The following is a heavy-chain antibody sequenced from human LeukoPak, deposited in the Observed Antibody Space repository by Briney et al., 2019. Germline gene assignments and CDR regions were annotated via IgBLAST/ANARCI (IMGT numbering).Heavy chain of an antibody. CDR3: ARYVVASACFDS. Sequence: GGSLRLSCAASGFTLSGYWMHWVRHAPGEGLVWVSRMNSDGTVTTYADSVRGRFTISRDNARNTLYLQMSSLRAEDTAVYYCARYVVASACFDSWGQGTPVTVSP. CDR1: GFTLSGYW. J-gene: IGHJ4*02. CDR2: MNSDGTVT. V-gene: IGHV3-74*01. D-gene: IGHD2-21*01.